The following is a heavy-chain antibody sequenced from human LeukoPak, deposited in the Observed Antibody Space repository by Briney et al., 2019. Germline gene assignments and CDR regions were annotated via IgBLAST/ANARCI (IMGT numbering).Heavy chain of an antibody. CDR1: GFTVSNNY. D-gene: IGHD6-19*01. CDR3: ARGITNIAVGDY. V-gene: IGHV3-53*01. CDR2: IYDSGST. J-gene: IGHJ4*02. Sequence: GGSLRLSCAASGFTVSNNYMSWVRQAPGKGLEWVSIIYDSGSTYYADSVKGGFTISRDNSKNTLFLQMNSLRAEDTAVYYCARGITNIAVGDYWGQGTLVTVSS.